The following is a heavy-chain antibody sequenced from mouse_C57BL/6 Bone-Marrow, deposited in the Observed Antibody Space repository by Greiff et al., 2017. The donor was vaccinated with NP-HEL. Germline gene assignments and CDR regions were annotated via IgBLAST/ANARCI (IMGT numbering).Heavy chain of an antibody. CDR2: IDPNSGGT. V-gene: IGHV1-72*01. D-gene: IGHD1-1*01. J-gene: IGHJ4*01. Sequence: QVQLKQPGAELVKPGASVKLSCKASGYTFTSYWMHWVKQRPGRGLEWIGRIDPNSGGTKYNEKFKSKATLTVDKPSSTAYMQLSSLTSEDSAVYYCARCYYYGSSYYAMDYWGQGTSVTVSS. CDR1: GYTFTSYW. CDR3: ARCYYYGSSYYAMDY.